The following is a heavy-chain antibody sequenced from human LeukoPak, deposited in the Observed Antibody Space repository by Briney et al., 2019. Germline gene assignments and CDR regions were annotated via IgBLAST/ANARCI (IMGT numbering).Heavy chain of an antibody. CDR3: AREPRGYSYGYLDY. J-gene: IGHJ4*02. D-gene: IGHD5-18*01. V-gene: IGHV1-8*01. Sequence: ASVKVSCKASGYTLTSYDINWVRQATGQGLEWMGWMNPNSGNTGYAQKFQGRVTMTRNTSISTAYMELSGLRSEDTAVYYCAREPRGYSYGYLDYWGQGTLVTVSS. CDR2: MNPNSGNT. CDR1: GYTLTSYD.